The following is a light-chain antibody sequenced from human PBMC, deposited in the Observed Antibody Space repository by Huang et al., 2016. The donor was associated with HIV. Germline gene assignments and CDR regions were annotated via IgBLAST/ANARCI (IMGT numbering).Light chain of an antibody. Sequence: EIVLTQSPGTLSLSPGERATLSCRASQSVSTNYLACYQHRPGQPPRLLIYGASSRAPGIPDRFSGSGSGTDFTLTISRLEPEDFAVYSCHQYGSSPWTFGQGTKVEIK. CDR3: HQYGSSPWT. V-gene: IGKV3-20*01. CDR1: QSVSTNY. CDR2: GAS. J-gene: IGKJ1*01.